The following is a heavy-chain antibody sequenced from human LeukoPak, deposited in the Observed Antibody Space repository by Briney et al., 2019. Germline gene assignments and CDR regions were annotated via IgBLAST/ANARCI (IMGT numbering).Heavy chain of an antibody. Sequence: AETLSLTCTVSGGSISSHYWSWIRQPPGKGLEWIGYIYYSGSTKYNPSLKSRVPISVDTSKNQFSLKLSSVTAADTAVYYCARSPYYYDSSGYFLDAFDIWGQGTMVTVSS. CDR1: GGSISSHY. J-gene: IGHJ3*02. V-gene: IGHV4-59*11. CDR2: IYYSGST. D-gene: IGHD3-22*01. CDR3: ARSPYYYDSSGYFLDAFDI.